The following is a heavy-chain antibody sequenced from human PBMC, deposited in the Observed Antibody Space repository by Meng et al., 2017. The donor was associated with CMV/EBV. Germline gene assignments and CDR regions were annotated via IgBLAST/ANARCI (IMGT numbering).Heavy chain of an antibody. V-gene: IGHV3-23*03. J-gene: IGHJ4*03. D-gene: IGHD1-26*01. CDR2: IYSGGSST. CDR3: ASYYEYFDY. CDR1: GFTFSSYA. Sequence: GGSLRLSCAASGFTFSSYAMSWVRQAPGKGLEWVSVIYSGGSSTYYADSVKGRFTISRDNSKNTLYLQMNSLRAEDTAVYYCASYYEYFDYWGQGTTVTVSS.